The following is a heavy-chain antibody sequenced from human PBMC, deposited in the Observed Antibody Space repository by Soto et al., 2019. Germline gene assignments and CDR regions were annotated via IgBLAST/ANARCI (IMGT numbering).Heavy chain of an antibody. V-gene: IGHV1-58*01. Sequence: ASVKVSCKASGFTFTSSAVQWVRQARGQRLEWIGWIVVGSGNTNYAQKFQERVTITRDMSTSTAYMELSSLRSEDTAVYYCAADGWYSYGVLDYWGQGTLVTVSS. CDR1: GFTFTSSA. D-gene: IGHD5-18*01. CDR3: AADGWYSYGVLDY. CDR2: IVVGSGNT. J-gene: IGHJ4*02.